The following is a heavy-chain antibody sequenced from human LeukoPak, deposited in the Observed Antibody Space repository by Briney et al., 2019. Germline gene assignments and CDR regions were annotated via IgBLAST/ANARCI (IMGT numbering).Heavy chain of an antibody. CDR1: GFTFSSYS. CDR3: AILAGAFDI. Sequence: PGGSLRLSCAASGFTFSSYSMNWVRQAPGKGLEWVSSISSSSSYIYYADSVKGRFTISRDNSENTLYLQMNSLRPEDTAMYYCAILAGAFDIWGQGTMVTVSS. V-gene: IGHV3-21*01. CDR2: ISSSSSYI. D-gene: IGHD2-15*01. J-gene: IGHJ3*02.